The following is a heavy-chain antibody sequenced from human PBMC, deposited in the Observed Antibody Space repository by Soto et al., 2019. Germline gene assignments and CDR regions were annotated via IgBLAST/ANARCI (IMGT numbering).Heavy chain of an antibody. CDR1: GGSISSSSYY. D-gene: IGHD2-15*01. J-gene: IGHJ5*02. Sequence: SETLSLTCTVSGGSISSSSYYWGWIRQPPGKGLEWIGSIYYSGSTYYNPSLKSRVTISVDTSKNQFSLKLSSVTAADTAVYYCARGSHCSGGSCYTMLLLWFDPWGQGTLVPVSS. CDR2: IYYSGST. CDR3: ARGSHCSGGSCYTMLLLWFDP. V-gene: IGHV4-39*07.